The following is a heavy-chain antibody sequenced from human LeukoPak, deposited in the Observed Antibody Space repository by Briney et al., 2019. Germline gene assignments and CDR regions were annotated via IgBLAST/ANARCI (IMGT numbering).Heavy chain of an antibody. CDR1: GFTFSSYA. J-gene: IGHJ4*02. CDR2: ISGSGGST. Sequence: GGSLRLSCAASGFTFSSYAMSWVRQAPGKGLEWVSAISGSGGSTYCADSVKGRFTISRDNSKNTLYLQMNSLRAEDTAVYYCAKDQDVVVPAAKDYWGQGTLVTVSP. V-gene: IGHV3-23*01. CDR3: AKDQDVVVPAAKDY. D-gene: IGHD2-2*01.